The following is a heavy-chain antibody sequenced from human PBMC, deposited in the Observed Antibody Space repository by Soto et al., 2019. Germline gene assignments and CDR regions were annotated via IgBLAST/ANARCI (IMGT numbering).Heavy chain of an antibody. CDR1: GFIVSTKY. V-gene: IGHV3-66*01. CDR3: AADYYFYMDL. CDR2: FYNGAST. Sequence: GGSLRHSCAFSGFIVSTKYMSWVRQAPGKGLEWVSVFYNGASTNYADSVEGRFTISGDNSKNTLFLQMNNLRADDTAVYYCAADYYFYMDLWGKGTKVTVSS. J-gene: IGHJ6*03.